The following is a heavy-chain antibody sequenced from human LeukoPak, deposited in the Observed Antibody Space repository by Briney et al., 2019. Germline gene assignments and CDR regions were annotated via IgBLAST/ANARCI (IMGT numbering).Heavy chain of an antibody. J-gene: IGHJ6*02. CDR3: ARGRMDV. CDR2: ISKSSTYI. Sequence: GGSLRLSCVASGFTFRSYTMNWVRQAPGKGLEWVSAISKSSTYIHYADSVKGRFTISRDNAKNSLYLQMNSLRAEDTAVYYCARGRMDVWGQGTTVTVSS. V-gene: IGHV3-21*04. CDR1: GFTFRSYT.